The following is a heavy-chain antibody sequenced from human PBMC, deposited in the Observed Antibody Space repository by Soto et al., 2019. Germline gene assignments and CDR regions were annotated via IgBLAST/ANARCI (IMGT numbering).Heavy chain of an antibody. J-gene: IGHJ4*02. CDR2: MNPNNGDT. Sequence: QVQLVQSGAEVKKPGASVKVSCKASGYTFTTYDINWVRQATGHGLEWMGWMNPNNGDTGYTQKFQGRVTMTRNTSISTAYLELSSLRSEDTAVYYCARYHCSSGTCDPAFDYWGQGTLVTVSS. CDR1: GYTFTTYD. CDR3: ARYHCSSGTCDPAFDY. D-gene: IGHD2-15*01. V-gene: IGHV1-8*01.